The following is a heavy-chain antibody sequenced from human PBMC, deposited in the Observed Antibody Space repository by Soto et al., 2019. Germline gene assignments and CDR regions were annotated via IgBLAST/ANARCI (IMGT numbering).Heavy chain of an antibody. Sequence: SETLSLTCTVSGGSISSGGYYWSWIRQHPGKGLEWIGYIYYSGSTYYNPSLKSRVTISVDTSKNQFSLKLSSVTAADTAVYYCAGSSSWLYYYYYGMDVWGQGTTVTVSS. J-gene: IGHJ6*02. V-gene: IGHV4-31*03. CDR1: GGSISSGGYY. D-gene: IGHD6-13*01. CDR2: IYYSGST. CDR3: AGSSSWLYYYYYGMDV.